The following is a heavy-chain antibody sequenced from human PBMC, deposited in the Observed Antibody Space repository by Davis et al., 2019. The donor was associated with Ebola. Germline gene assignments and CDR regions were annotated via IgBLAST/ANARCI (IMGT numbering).Heavy chain of an antibody. CDR1: GFTLSGHY. V-gene: IGHV1-2*02. CDR3: ARDLDNLYFGPGDYFDI. D-gene: IGHD2-8*01. CDR2: ISLNSGST. Sequence: ASVKVSCKASGFTLSGHYMHWVRQAPGQGPEWMGWISLNSGSTKYSQKFQGRVTMTRDTSISTVHMELSRLRSDDTAVYYCARDLDNLYFGPGDYFDIWGQGTMVTVSS. J-gene: IGHJ3*02.